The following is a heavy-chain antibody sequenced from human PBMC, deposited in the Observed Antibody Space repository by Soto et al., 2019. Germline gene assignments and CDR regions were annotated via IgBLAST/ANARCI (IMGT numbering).Heavy chain of an antibody. CDR3: ATLYEGNTAMEMDV. Sequence: PSETLSLTCAVSGGSISSVGYSWSWIRQPLGKGLEWIGYIYYSGNTNYNPSLKSRVTISVDTSKNQFSLKLSSVTAADTAVYYCATLYEGNTAMEMDVWGQGTTVTVSS. CDR1: GGSISSVGYS. V-gene: IGHV4-61*08. CDR2: IYYSGNT. D-gene: IGHD5-18*01. J-gene: IGHJ6*02.